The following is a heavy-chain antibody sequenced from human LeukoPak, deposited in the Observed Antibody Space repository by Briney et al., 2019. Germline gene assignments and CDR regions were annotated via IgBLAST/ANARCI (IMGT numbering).Heavy chain of an antibody. Sequence: PSETLSLTCTVSGGSISSSSYYWGWIRQSPGKGLEWIGSIYYSGRTYYNPSLKSRVTMSVDTSKNQISLKLSSVTAADTAVYYCARGLRGWFDPWGQGTLVTVSS. CDR1: GGSISSSSYY. J-gene: IGHJ5*02. CDR3: ARGLRGWFDP. V-gene: IGHV4-39*07. CDR2: IYYSGRT. D-gene: IGHD5-12*01.